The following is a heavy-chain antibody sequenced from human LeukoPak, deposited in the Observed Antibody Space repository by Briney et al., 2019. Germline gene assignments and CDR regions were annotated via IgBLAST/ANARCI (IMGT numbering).Heavy chain of an antibody. CDR3: AITYVMVRGAPLYGMDV. J-gene: IGHJ6*02. CDR2: ISTYNGNT. Sequence: GASVKVSCKASGYTFTSYGISWVRQAPGQGLEWMGWISTYNGNTNYAQKLQGRVTMTTDTSTSTAYMELRSLRSDDTAVYYCAITYVMVRGAPLYGMDVWGQGTTVTVSS. CDR1: GYTFTSYG. V-gene: IGHV1-18*01. D-gene: IGHD3-10*01.